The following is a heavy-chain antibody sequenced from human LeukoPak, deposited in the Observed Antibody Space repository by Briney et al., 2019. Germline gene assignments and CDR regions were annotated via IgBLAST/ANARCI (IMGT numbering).Heavy chain of an antibody. J-gene: IGHJ6*03. CDR2: INPNSGGT. CDR1: GYTFNSYG. CDR3: ARLKNYYYYMDV. Sequence: ASVKVSCKTSGYTFNSYGISWVRQAPGQGLEWMGWINPNSGGTNYAQKFQGRVTMTRDTSISTAYMELSRLRSDDTAVYYCARLKNYYYYMDVWGKGTTVTVSS. V-gene: IGHV1-2*02.